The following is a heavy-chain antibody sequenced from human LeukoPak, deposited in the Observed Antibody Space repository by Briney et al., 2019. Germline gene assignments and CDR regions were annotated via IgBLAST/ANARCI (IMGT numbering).Heavy chain of an antibody. D-gene: IGHD3-10*01. CDR1: GYTLSELS. J-gene: IGHJ4*02. CDR3: ATGGRLWFGELSEG. Sequence: ASVKVSCKVSGYTLSELSMHWLRQAPGKGLEWMGGFDPEDGETIYAQKFQGRVTMTVDTSTDTAYMELSSLRSEDTAVYYCATGGRLWFGELSEGWGQGTLVTVSS. V-gene: IGHV1-24*01. CDR2: FDPEDGET.